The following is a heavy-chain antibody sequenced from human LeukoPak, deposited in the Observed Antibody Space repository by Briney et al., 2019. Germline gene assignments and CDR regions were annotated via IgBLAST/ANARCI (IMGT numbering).Heavy chain of an antibody. CDR3: AARRVGRYYFDY. CDR1: GFTFDDYA. Sequence: PGRSLRLSCAASGFTFDDYAMHWVRQAPGKGLEWVSGISWNSCSIGYADSVKGRFTISRDNAKNSLYLQMNSLRAEDTALYYCAARRVGRYYFDYRGQGTLITVSS. J-gene: IGHJ4*02. D-gene: IGHD2-15*01. CDR2: ISWNSCSI. V-gene: IGHV3-9*01.